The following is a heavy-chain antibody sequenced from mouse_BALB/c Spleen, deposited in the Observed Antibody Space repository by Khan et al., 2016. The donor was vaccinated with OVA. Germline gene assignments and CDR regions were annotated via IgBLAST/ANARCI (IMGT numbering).Heavy chain of an antibody. V-gene: IGHV5-6*01. J-gene: IGHJ3*01. CDR1: GFTFSSYG. Sequence: EVQLVESGGDLVKPGGSLKLSCAASGFTFSSYGMSWVRQTPDKRLEWVATISSDGFCTYFPDSVKGRFTISRDNAKSTLYLQMSSLKSADTAMYHYASHVTGSFAYWGQGTLVTVSA. CDR2: ISSDGFCT. D-gene: IGHD4-1*01. CDR3: ASHVTGSFAY.